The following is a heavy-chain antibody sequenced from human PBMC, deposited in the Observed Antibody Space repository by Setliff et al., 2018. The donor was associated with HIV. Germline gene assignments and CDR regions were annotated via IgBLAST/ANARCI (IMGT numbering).Heavy chain of an antibody. Sequence: KPSETLSLTCTVSGGSIRSHYWSWIRQPPGKGLEWIGSFYHTGSTHYNTSLRSRVTISLDTSKNQFSLKLSSVTAADTAVYYCARERRGGYSGYDSHWYFDLWGRGTLVTVSS. D-gene: IGHD5-12*01. CDR3: ARERRGGYSGYDSHWYFDL. V-gene: IGHV4-59*11. CDR2: FYHTGST. J-gene: IGHJ2*01. CDR1: GGSIRSHY.